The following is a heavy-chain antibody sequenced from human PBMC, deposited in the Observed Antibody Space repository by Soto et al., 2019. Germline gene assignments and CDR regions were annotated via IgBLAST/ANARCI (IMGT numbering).Heavy chain of an antibody. CDR1: GFTVSSNY. D-gene: IGHD3-10*01. J-gene: IGHJ4*02. CDR2: IYSGGST. CDR3: ARAPLSYYYGSGSLDY. Sequence: EVQLAETGGGLIQPGGSLRLSCAASGFTVSSNYMSWVRQAPGKGLEWVSVIYSGGSTYYADSVKGRFTISRDNSKNTLYLQMNSLRAEDTAVYYCARAPLSYYYGSGSLDYWGQGTLVTVSS. V-gene: IGHV3-53*02.